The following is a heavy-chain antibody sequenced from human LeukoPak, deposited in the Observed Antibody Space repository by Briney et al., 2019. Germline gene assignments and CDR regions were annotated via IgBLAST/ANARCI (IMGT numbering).Heavy chain of an antibody. CDR3: ARGSGITMVRGVICAY. CDR2: ISSSSSYI. J-gene: IGHJ4*02. CDR1: GFTFDDHG. V-gene: IGHV3-21*01. D-gene: IGHD3-10*01. Sequence: GWSLRLSCAASGFTFDDHGMSWVRQAPGKGLEWVSSISSSSSYIYYADSVKGRFTISRDNAKNSLYLQMNSLRAEDTAVYYCARGSGITMVRGVICAYWGQGTLVTVSS.